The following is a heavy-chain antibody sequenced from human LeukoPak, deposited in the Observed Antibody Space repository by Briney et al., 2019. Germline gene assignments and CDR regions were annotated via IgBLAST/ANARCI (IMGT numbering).Heavy chain of an antibody. Sequence: SETLSLTCTVSGGSISITSYYWGWIRQPPGKGLEWIGCIYYSGSIYYNPSHKSRVTISVDTSKNQFSLKLSSVTAADTAVYYCASLSSNWSFFLNYWGQGTLVSVSS. CDR2: IYYSGSI. D-gene: IGHD6-13*01. V-gene: IGHV4-39*01. CDR3: ASLSSNWSFFLNY. CDR1: GGSISITSYY. J-gene: IGHJ4*02.